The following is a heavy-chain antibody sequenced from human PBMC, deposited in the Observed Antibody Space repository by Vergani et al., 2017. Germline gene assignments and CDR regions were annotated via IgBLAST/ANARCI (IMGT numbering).Heavy chain of an antibody. Sequence: QVQLQESGPGLVKPSETLSLTCTVSGGSISSYYWSWIRQPPGKGLEWIGRIYTSGSTNYNPSLKSRITISVDTSKNQFSLKLSSVTAADTAVYYCARGTHYYGSGSYYDYWGQGTLVTVSS. CDR1: GGSISSYY. V-gene: IGHV4-4*08. D-gene: IGHD3-10*01. CDR3: ARGTHYYGSGSYYDY. J-gene: IGHJ4*02. CDR2: IYTSGST.